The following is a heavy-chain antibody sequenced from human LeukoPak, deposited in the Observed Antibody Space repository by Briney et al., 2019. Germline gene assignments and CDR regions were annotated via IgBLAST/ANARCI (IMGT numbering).Heavy chain of an antibody. D-gene: IGHD3-22*01. CDR2: IYTSGST. V-gene: IGHV4-4*07. J-gene: IGHJ4*02. CDR1: GGSISSYY. Sequence: SETLSLTCTVSGGSISSYYWSWIRQPAGKGLEWIGRIYTSGSTNYNPSLKSRVTMSVDTSKNQFSLNLSSVTAADTAVYYCARDSYYYDSSGSKVLDYWGQGTLVTVSS. CDR3: ARDSYYYDSSGSKVLDY.